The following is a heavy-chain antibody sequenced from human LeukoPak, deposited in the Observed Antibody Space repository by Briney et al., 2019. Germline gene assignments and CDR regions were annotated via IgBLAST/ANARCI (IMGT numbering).Heavy chain of an antibody. V-gene: IGHV4-4*02. D-gene: IGHD6-6*01. CDR1: GGSISSNNW. CDR3: ARTSIAARRANAFDI. CDR2: IYHSGSP. J-gene: IGHJ3*02. Sequence: SETLSLTCAVSGGSISSNNWWGWVRQPPGKGLEWIGEIYHSGSPNYNPSLKSRVTISVDRSKNQLSLKLSSVTAADTAVYYCARTSIAARRANAFDIWGQGTMVTVSS.